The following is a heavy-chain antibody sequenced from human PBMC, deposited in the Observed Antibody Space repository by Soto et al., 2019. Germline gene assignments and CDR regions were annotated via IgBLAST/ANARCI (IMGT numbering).Heavy chain of an antibody. CDR2: ISGSGGST. J-gene: IGHJ6*02. D-gene: IGHD3-10*01. CDR3: AKDRTRKLLWFAERLHMDV. V-gene: IGHV3-23*01. Sequence: PWGSLRVSCASSVFTFSIYAMSWVGQAPGSGLDWVSAISGSGGSTYYADSVEGRFTISRDNSKNTLYLQMNSLRAEDTAVYYCAKDRTRKLLWFAERLHMDVWGQGTPVTVSS. CDR1: VFTFSIYA.